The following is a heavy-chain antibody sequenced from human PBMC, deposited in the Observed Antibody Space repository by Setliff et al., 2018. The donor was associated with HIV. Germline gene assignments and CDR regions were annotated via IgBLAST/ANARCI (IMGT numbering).Heavy chain of an antibody. D-gene: IGHD1-26*01. Sequence: PGGSLRLSCAASGFTFSDHYMSWIRQAPGKGLEWVSYISSSGSTIYYADSVKGRFTISRDNAKNSLYLQMNSLRADDTAVYYCARDRGLRGMLLSSKELGFYCMDVWGKGTTVTVSS. CDR1: GFTFSDHY. V-gene: IGHV3-11*01. CDR2: ISSSGSTI. J-gene: IGHJ6*03. CDR3: ARDRGLRGMLLSSKELGFYCMDV.